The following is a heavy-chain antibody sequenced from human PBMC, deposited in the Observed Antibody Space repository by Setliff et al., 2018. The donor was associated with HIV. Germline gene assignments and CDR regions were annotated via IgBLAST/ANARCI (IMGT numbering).Heavy chain of an antibody. J-gene: IGHJ6*03. CDR1: GGSVSSGSYY. CDR2: LYFTGST. Sequence: SSETLSLTCSVSGGSVSSGSYYWGWIRQPPGEGLEWIGTLYFTGSTYYNPSLKSRVTVSLDTSQNQLSLNLSSVTAADTAVYYCARSRPRSMDFYMDVWGKGTTVTVSS. D-gene: IGHD2-8*01. CDR3: ARSRPRSMDFYMDV. V-gene: IGHV4-39*07.